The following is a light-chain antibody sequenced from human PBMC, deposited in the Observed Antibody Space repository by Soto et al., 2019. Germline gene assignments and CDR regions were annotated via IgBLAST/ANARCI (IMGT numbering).Light chain of an antibody. Sequence: EIVMTQSPATLSVSPGERATLSCRASQSVSSNLAWYQQKPGQAPRLLIYGASTRATGIPARFSGSGSGTEFTLTISSLQSEDFATYYCQQYNKWPRTFGQGTKVDIK. CDR2: GAS. CDR1: QSVSSN. J-gene: IGKJ1*01. CDR3: QQYNKWPRT. V-gene: IGKV3-15*01.